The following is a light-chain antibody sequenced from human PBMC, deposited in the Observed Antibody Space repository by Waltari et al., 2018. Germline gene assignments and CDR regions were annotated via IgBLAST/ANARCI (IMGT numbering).Light chain of an antibody. V-gene: IGLV7-46*01. J-gene: IGLJ2*01. CDR1: TGPVPFGHY. CDR2: DPS. Sequence: QAVVTQEPSLTVSPGGTVTLTCGSITGPVPFGHYPYWIQKKPGQAPRTLIYDPSHRHSWTPARCSGSLLGDKAALTLSGAQPEDEAEYYCLLTYADPRRGSFGGGTKLTVL. CDR3: LLTYADPRRGS.